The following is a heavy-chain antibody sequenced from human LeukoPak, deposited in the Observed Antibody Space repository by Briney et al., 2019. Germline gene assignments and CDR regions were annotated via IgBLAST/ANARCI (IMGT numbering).Heavy chain of an antibody. V-gene: IGHV3-30*02. J-gene: IGHJ5*02. CDR3: ARTFGYYDSSGYYRRWFDP. CDR2: VRYDGSK. Sequence: GGSLKLSCAASGFSFSSYGMHWVRQAPGKGLEWVTFVRYDGSKYYADSVKGRFTISRDNYKNTLYLQMNSLRGEDTAVYYCARTFGYYDSSGYYRRWFDPWGQGTLVTVSS. CDR1: GFSFSSYG. D-gene: IGHD3-22*01.